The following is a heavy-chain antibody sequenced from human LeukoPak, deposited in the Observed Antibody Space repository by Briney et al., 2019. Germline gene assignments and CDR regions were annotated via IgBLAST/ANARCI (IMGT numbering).Heavy chain of an antibody. CDR3: GRVKEASAFDI. V-gene: IGHV3-21*01. CDR2: VSGNSRHI. Sequence: GGSLRLSCAASGFTFSSYSMNWVRQAPGKGLEWVSSVSGNSRHIYYADSVKGRFTISRDNAKNSLYLQMNSLRAEDTAVYYCGRVKEASAFDIWGQGTMVTVSS. CDR1: GFTFSSYS. J-gene: IGHJ3*02. D-gene: IGHD5-12*01.